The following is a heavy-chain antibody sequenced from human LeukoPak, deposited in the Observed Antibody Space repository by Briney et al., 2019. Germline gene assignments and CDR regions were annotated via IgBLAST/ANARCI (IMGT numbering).Heavy chain of an antibody. V-gene: IGHV4-34*01. CDR3: VRAFGDYAAYFQH. D-gene: IGHD4-17*01. J-gene: IGHJ1*01. Sequence: SETLSLTCAVYGGSFSGYYWSWIRQPPGKGLEWIGEINHSGSTNYNPSLKSRVTISVDTSKNQFSLKLSSVTAADTAVYYCVRAFGDYAAYFQHWGQGTLVTVSS. CDR2: INHSGST. CDR1: GGSFSGYY.